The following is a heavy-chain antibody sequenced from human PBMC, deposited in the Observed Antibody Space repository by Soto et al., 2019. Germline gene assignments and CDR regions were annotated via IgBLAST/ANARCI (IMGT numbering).Heavy chain of an antibody. CDR1: GGSISSYY. D-gene: IGHD2-2*01. V-gene: IGHV4-59*08. CDR3: ARGVVQFLRDYYYYYMDV. Sequence: QVQLQESGPGLVKPSETLSLTCTVSGGSISSYYWSWIRQPPGKGLEWIGYIYYSGSTNYNPSLKSRVTISVDTSKNQFSLQLSSVTAADTAVYYCARGVVQFLRDYYYYYMDVWGKGTTVTVSS. J-gene: IGHJ6*03. CDR2: IYYSGST.